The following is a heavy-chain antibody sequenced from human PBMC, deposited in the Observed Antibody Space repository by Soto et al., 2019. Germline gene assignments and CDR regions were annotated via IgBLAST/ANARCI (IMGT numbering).Heavy chain of an antibody. J-gene: IGHJ4*02. D-gene: IGHD2-8*02. CDR2: FTPILGVA. CDR3: ARPSTTATGGVEH. CDR1: GVTFNNST. Sequence: QVQLVQSGAEVKQPGSSVKVSCKASGVTFNNSTVNWVRQAPGPGLEWMGRFTPILGVANNAQKFQGRLTLSVEKSTSTAYMELSSLRSEDTAVYYCARPSTTATGGVEHWGQGTLVIVSS. V-gene: IGHV1-69*02.